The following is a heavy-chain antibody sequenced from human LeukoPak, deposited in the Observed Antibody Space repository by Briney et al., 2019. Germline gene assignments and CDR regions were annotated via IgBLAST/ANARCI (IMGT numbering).Heavy chain of an antibody. CDR3: APSGYCSSTSCRE. V-gene: IGHV1-24*01. CDR1: GYTLTELS. J-gene: IGHJ4*02. D-gene: IGHD2-2*01. Sequence: ASVKFSCKVSGYTLTELSMHWVRQAPGKGLEWMGGFDPEDGETIYAQKFQGRVTMTEDTSTDTAYMELSSLRSEDTAVYYCAPSGYCSSTSCREWGQGTLVTVSS. CDR2: FDPEDGET.